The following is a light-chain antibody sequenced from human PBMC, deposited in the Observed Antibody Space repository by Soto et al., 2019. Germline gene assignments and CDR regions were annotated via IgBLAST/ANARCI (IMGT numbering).Light chain of an antibody. CDR2: ASS. CDR1: QGIGIY. CDR3: LQQKSYPFT. J-gene: IGKJ3*01. V-gene: IGKV1-17*01. Sequence: DIQMTQSPSSLSASVGDRVTITCRASQGIGIYLGWYQQKTGKAPKRLIYASSILEGGVPSRFSGSGSGTEFALTISSLQPEDFATYYCLQQKSYPFTFGPGTKVYIK.